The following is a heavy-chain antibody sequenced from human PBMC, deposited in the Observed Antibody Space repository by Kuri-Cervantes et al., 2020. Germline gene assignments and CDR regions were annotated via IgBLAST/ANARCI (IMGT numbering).Heavy chain of an antibody. J-gene: IGHJ3*02. CDR1: GGSISGYY. CDR3: ARSPSAIAVAGTGAFDI. CDR2: IYYSGST. V-gene: IGHV4-59*08. D-gene: IGHD6-19*01. Sequence: SETLSLTCSVAGGSISGYYWSWIRQPPGKGLEYIGYIYYSGSTNYNPSLKSRVTISVDTSKNQFSLKLSSVTAADTAVYYCARSPSAIAVAGTGAFDIWGQGTMVTVSS.